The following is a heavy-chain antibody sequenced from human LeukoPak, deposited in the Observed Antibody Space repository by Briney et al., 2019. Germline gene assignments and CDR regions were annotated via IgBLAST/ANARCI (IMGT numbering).Heavy chain of an antibody. Sequence: ASVKVSCKASGYTFTSYDINWVRQATGQGLEWMGWMNPNSGNTGYAQKFQGRVTITRNTSKSTAYMELSSLRSEDAAVFYCARFEGYQLLGFDPWGQGTLVTVSS. CDR3: ARFEGYQLLGFDP. CDR2: MNPNSGNT. CDR1: GYTFTSYD. V-gene: IGHV1-8*03. D-gene: IGHD2-2*01. J-gene: IGHJ5*02.